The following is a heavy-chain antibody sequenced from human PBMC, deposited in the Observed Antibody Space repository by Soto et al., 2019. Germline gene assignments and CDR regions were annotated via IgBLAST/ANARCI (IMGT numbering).Heavy chain of an antibody. CDR2: IIPIFGTA. J-gene: IGHJ4*02. V-gene: IGHV1-69*13. CDR3: ARGYYDSSGYYPPGRYFDY. D-gene: IGHD3-22*01. Sequence: GTSVKVSCTASGGTLSSYAISWVRQAPGQGLEWMGGIIPIFGTANYAQKFQGRVTITADESTSTAYMELSSLRSEDTAVYYCARGYYDSSGYYPPGRYFDYWGQGTLVTVSS. CDR1: GGTLSSYA.